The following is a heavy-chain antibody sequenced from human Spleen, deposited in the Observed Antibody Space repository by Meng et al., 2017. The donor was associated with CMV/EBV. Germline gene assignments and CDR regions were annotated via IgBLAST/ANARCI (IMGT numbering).Heavy chain of an antibody. CDR2: IHYSGST. CDR3: ARDTYSSSSYHYYGMDV. Sequence: SETLSLTCTVSGGSISSYYWSWIRQPPGKGLEWIGYIHYSGSTNYNPSLKSRVTISVDTSKNQFSLKLSSVTAADTAVYYCARDTYSSSSYHYYGMDVWGQGTTVTVSS. CDR1: GGSISSYY. J-gene: IGHJ6*02. D-gene: IGHD6-6*01. V-gene: IGHV4-59*01.